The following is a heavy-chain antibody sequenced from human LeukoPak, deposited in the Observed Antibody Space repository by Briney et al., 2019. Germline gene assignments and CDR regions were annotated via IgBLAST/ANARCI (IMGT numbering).Heavy chain of an antibody. CDR1: GFTFSSYA. CDR3: ARARRGRGIPAALDY. Sequence: GGSLRLSCAASGFTFSSYAMHWVSQAPGKGLEWVAVISYDGSNKYYADSVKGRFTISRDNSKNTLYLQMNSLRAEGTAVYYCARARRGRGIPAALDYWGQGTLVTVSS. CDR2: ISYDGSNK. V-gene: IGHV3-30*04. J-gene: IGHJ4*02. D-gene: IGHD2-2*01.